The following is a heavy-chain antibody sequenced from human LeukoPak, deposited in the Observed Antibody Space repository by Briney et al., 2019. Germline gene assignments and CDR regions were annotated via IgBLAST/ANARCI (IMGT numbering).Heavy chain of an antibody. CDR2: ISGRGRST. V-gene: IGHV3-23*01. CDR1: EFTFNDYG. Sequence: GGSLRLSCAASEFTFNDYGMSWVRQAPGKGLEWVSTISGRGRSTYYADSVKGRFIISRDNSKNTPHLQMNSLRTEDTAVYYCAKSDWIGYSAFDYWGQGTLVTVSS. CDR3: AKSDWIGYSAFDY. J-gene: IGHJ4*02. D-gene: IGHD3-3*01.